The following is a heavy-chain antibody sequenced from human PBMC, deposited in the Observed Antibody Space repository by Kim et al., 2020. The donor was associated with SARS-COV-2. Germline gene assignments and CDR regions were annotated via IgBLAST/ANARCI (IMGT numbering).Heavy chain of an antibody. CDR1: GYSISSGYY. Sequence: SETLSLTCTVSGYSISSGYYWGWIRQPPGKGLEWIGSIYHSGSTYYNPSLKSRVTISVDTSKNQFSLKLSSVTAADTAVYYCARDRPRMVRGVIISYYG. J-gene: IGHJ6*01. CDR2: IYHSGST. D-gene: IGHD3-10*01. V-gene: IGHV4-38-2*02. CDR3: ARDRPRMVRGVIISYYG.